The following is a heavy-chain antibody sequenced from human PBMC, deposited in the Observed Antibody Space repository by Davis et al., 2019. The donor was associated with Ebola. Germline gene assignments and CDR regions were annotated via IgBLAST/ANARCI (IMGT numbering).Heavy chain of an antibody. V-gene: IGHV4-59*12. CDR2: IYYSGST. Sequence: MPSETLSLTCTVSGGPTSSNYWSWIRQPSGKGLEWIGYIYYSGSTKYNPSLKSRATISVDTFRTQFSLKLSSVTAADTAVYYCARRPSIYYYYYGMDVWGKGTTVTVSS. CDR3: ARRPSIYYYYYGMDV. CDR1: GGPTSSNY. J-gene: IGHJ6*04. D-gene: IGHD2/OR15-2a*01.